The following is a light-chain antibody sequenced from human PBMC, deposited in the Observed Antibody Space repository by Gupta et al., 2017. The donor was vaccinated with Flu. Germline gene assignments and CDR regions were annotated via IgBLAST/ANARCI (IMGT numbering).Light chain of an antibody. J-gene: IGKJ2*01. V-gene: IGKV1-39*01. CDR3: RQSVSPPFT. CDR1: HDIINY. CDR2: AVS. Sequence: DILLTQSPSSLSASVGSRVTLSCRASHDIINYVNWYQHRPGRPPRLLIYAVSNLQSGVPSRFSGSGSGTDFTLTIIRLLPADFSTYYCRQSVSPPFTFGQGT.